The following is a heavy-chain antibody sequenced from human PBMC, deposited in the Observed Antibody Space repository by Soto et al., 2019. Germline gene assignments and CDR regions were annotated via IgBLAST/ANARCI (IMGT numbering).Heavy chain of an antibody. CDR1: GFTFSSYA. Sequence: EVQLLESGGGLVQPGGSLRLSCAASGFTFSSYAMTWVRQAPGKGLEWVSVISGSGGSTYYADSVKGRFTISRDNSKNTLYLQRNTLRAEDTAVYYCARRSSGWYFDYWGQGTLVTVSS. CDR3: ARRSSGWYFDY. D-gene: IGHD6-19*01. J-gene: IGHJ4*02. CDR2: ISGSGGST. V-gene: IGHV3-23*01.